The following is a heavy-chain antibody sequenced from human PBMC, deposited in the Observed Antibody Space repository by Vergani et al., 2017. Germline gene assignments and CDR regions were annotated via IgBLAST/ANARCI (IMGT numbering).Heavy chain of an antibody. CDR3: ARGLETGIAARYYYMDV. CDR1: GGSISSYY. V-gene: IGHV4-59*01. Sequence: QVQLQESGPGLVKPSETLFLTCTVSGGSISSYYWSWIRQPPGKGLEWIGYIYYSGSTNYNPSLKSRVTISVDTSKNQFSLKLSSVTAADTAVYYCARGLETGIAARYYYMDVWGKGTTVTVSS. D-gene: IGHD6-6*01. J-gene: IGHJ6*03. CDR2: IYYSGST.